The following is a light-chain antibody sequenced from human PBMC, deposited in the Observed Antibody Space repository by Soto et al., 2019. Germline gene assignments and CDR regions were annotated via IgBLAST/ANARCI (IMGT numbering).Light chain of an antibody. V-gene: IGKV2D-29*02. CDR3: MQSTQLPPT. CDR2: EVS. Sequence: DVVMTQTPLSLSVAPGQPASISCKASHSLLHITGETFLFWYLQKPGQSPQLLTYEVSTRVSGVPDRFSGSGSGTDFTLEISRVETDDVGIYYCMQSTQLPPTFGQGTRLRIE. CDR1: HSLLHITGETF. J-gene: IGKJ5*01.